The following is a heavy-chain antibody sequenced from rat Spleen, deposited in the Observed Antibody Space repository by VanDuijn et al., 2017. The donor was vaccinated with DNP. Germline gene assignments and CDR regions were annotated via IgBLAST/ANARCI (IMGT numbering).Heavy chain of an antibody. CDR3: ARRAGMTLYFDY. CDR1: GFTFNKYG. J-gene: IGHJ2*01. D-gene: IGHD1-7*01. Sequence: EVQLVESGGGLVQPGRSLKLSCAASGFTFNKYGMAWVRQAPTKGLEWVASISTGGDYAHYRDSVKGRFTISRDNSKNTQYLQMNSLRSEDTATYYCARRAGMTLYFDYWGQGVRVTVSS. CDR2: ISTGGDYA. V-gene: IGHV5S13*01.